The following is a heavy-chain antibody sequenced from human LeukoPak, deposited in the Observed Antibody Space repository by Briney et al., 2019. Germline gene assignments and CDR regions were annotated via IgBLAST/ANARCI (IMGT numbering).Heavy chain of an antibody. Sequence: ASVKVSCKASGYTFTGYYMHWVRQAPGQGLEWMGWINPNSGNTGYAQKFQGRVTMTRNTSISTAYMELSSLRSEDTAVYYCARIIIREKGSSPRGLGYGGREPLVPVP. D-gene: IGHD6-6*01. CDR3: ARIIIREKGSSPRGLGY. J-gene: IGHJ4*02. CDR2: INPNSGNT. V-gene: IGHV1-8*02. CDR1: GYTFTGYY.